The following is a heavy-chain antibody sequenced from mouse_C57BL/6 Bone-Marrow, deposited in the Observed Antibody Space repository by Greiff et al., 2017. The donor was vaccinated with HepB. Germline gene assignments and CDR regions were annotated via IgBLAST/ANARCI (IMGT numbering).Heavy chain of an antibody. D-gene: IGHD1-1*01. J-gene: IGHJ4*01. CDR3: ARATVVAPRAMDY. CDR2: IYPGGGYT. V-gene: IGHV1-63*01. CDR1: GYTFTNYW. Sequence: QVQLKESGAELVRPGTSVKMSCKASGYTFTNYWIGWAKQRPGHGLEWIGDIYPGGGYTNYKEKFKGKATLTADKSSSTAYMQFSSLTSEDSAIYYCARATVVAPRAMDYWGQGTSVTVSS.